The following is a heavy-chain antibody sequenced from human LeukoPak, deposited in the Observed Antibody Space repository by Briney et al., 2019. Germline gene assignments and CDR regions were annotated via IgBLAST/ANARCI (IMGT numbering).Heavy chain of an antibody. V-gene: IGHV4-4*07. Sequence: PSETLSLTRTASGGSISTYYWNWIRQPAGKGLEWIGRTQPSGGTNYNPSLKSRITVSVDTSKNQFSLKLTSVTAADTAVYFCARDEGSGWYNYWGQGTLVTVSS. J-gene: IGHJ4*02. CDR3: ARDEGSGWYNY. CDR2: TQPSGGT. D-gene: IGHD6-19*01. CDR1: GGSISTYY.